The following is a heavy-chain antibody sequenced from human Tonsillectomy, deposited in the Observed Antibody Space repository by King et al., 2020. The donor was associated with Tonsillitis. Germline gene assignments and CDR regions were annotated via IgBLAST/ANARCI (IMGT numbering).Heavy chain of an antibody. D-gene: IGHD1-7*01. J-gene: IGHJ3*02. CDR1: GFTFSSYS. V-gene: IGHV3-21*01. CDR3: ARDRDWNYRDALVI. CDR2: ISISSSYI. Sequence: EVQLVESGGGLVKPGGSLRLSCAASGFTFSSYSMNWVRQAPGKGLQWVSSISISSSYIYYADSVKGRFSISRDNAKNSLYLQMNSLRAEDTAVYYCARDRDWNYRDALVIWGQGTMVTVSS.